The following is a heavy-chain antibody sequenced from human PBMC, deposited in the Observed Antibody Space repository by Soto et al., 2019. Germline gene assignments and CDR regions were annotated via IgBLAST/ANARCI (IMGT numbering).Heavy chain of an antibody. CDR2: INHSGST. Sequence: SETLSLTCAVYGGSFSGYYWSWIRQPPGKGLEWIGEINHSGSTNYNPSLKSRVTISVDTSKNQFSLKLSSVTAADTAVYYCARGPYYGSGSYYKRFDPWGQGTLVTVSS. CDR1: GGSFSGYY. V-gene: IGHV4-34*01. J-gene: IGHJ5*02. D-gene: IGHD3-10*01. CDR3: ARGPYYGSGSYYKRFDP.